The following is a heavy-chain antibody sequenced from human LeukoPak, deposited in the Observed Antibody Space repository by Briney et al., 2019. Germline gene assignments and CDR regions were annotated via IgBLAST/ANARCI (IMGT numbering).Heavy chain of an antibody. V-gene: IGHV4-39*07. J-gene: IGHJ4*02. CDR1: GGSVGSGSYY. D-gene: IGHD1/OR15-1a*01. CDR2: VYYSGSA. Sequence: SETLSLTCTVSGGSVGSGSYYWSWIRQSPGQGLEWIGNVYYSGSAYYNPSLKSRVTMSLDTSKNQFSLKLSSVTAADTAVYYCARKPIINNAWYYFDCWGQGIMVAVSS. CDR3: ARKPIINNAWYYFDC.